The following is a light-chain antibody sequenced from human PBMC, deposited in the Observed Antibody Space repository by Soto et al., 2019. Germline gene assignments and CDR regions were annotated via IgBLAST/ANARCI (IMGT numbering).Light chain of an antibody. CDR2: GAS. V-gene: IGKV3-15*01. Sequence: EVVLTQSPATQSVSPGERATFSCGASQTINRNLAWYQQKPGQAPRLLIYGASNRATGIPARFSGSGSGTEFTFTISSLQSEDFAVYYCQQYHKWPITFGQGTRLEI. CDR3: QQYHKWPIT. CDR1: QTINRN. J-gene: IGKJ5*01.